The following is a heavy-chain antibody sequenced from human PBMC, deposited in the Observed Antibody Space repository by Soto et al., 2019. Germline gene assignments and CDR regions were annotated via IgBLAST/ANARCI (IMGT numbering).Heavy chain of an antibody. CDR1: GGTFSSYA. CDR3: ARETGSSGTHSSAFDI. D-gene: IGHD3-22*01. Sequence: SVKVSCKASGGTFSSYAISWVRQAPGQGLEWMGGIIPIFGTANYAQKFQGRVTITADESTSTAYMELSSLRSEDTAVYYCARETGSSGTHSSAFDIWGQGTMVTVSS. V-gene: IGHV1-69*13. J-gene: IGHJ3*02. CDR2: IIPIFGTA.